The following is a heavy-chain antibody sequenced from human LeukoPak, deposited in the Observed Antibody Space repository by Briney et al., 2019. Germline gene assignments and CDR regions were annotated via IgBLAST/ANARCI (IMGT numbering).Heavy chain of an antibody. J-gene: IGHJ3*02. CDR3: AKGGFTAMVTRGAFDI. V-gene: IGHV3-30*18. CDR2: ISYDGSNK. Sequence: GGSLRLSCAASGFTFSSYGIHWVRQAPGKGLEWVAVISYDGSNKYYADSVKGRFTISRDNSKNTLYLQMNSLRAEDTAVYYCAKGGFTAMVTRGAFDIWGQGTMVTVSS. CDR1: GFTFSSYG. D-gene: IGHD5-18*01.